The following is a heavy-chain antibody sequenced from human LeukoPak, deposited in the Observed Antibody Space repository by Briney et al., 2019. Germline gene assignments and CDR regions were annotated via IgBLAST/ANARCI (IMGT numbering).Heavy chain of an antibody. CDR2: ISSSSSTI. D-gene: IGHD2-2*01. J-gene: IGHJ3*02. CDR1: GFTFSSYS. Sequence: GGSLRLSCAASGFTFSSYSMNWVRQAPGKGLEWVSYISSSSSTIYYADSVKGRFTISRDNAKNSLYLQMNSLRAEDTAVYYCARGIVVVPAANGDAFDIWGQGTMVTVSS. CDR3: ARGIVVVPAANGDAFDI. V-gene: IGHV3-48*01.